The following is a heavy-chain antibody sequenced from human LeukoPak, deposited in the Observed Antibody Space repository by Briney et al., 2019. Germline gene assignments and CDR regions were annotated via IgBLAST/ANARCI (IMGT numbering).Heavy chain of an antibody. D-gene: IGHD5-18*01. J-gene: IGHJ4*02. Sequence: PSDTLSLTCAVSAYSISGSNWWGWIRQPPGKGLEWISGISGSGGTTYYADSVKGRFTISRDNSKNTVYLQMNSLRAEDTAVYYCAKGSAAAGYSYGNDIWGQGTLVTVSS. CDR2: ISGSGGTT. CDR1: AYSISGSN. V-gene: IGHV3-23*01. CDR3: AKGSAAAGYSYGNDI.